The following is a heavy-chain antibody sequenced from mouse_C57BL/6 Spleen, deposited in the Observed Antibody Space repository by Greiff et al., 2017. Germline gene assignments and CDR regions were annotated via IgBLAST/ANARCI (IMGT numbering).Heavy chain of an antibody. CDR1: GYTFTDYY. Sequence: EVQLQQSGPELVKPGASVKISCKASGYTFTDYYMNWVKQSHGKSLEWIGDINPNNGGTSYNQKFKGKATLTVDKSSSTAYMELRSLTSEDSAVYYCARKVVWFYWYFDVWGTGTTVTVSS. D-gene: IGHD2-10*02. J-gene: IGHJ1*03. CDR3: ARKVVWFYWYFDV. CDR2: INPNNGGT. V-gene: IGHV1-26*01.